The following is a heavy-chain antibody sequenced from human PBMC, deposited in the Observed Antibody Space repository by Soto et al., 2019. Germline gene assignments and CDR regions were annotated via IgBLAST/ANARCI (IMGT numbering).Heavy chain of an antibody. V-gene: IGHV3-9*01. CDR1: GFTFDDYA. Sequence: EVQLVESGGGLVQPGRSLRLSCAASGFTFDDYAMHWVRQAPGKGLAWVSGISWTSGSIGYADSVKGRFTISRDNAKNSLYLQMNSLRAEDTALYYCAKGSWYYYDSSGYLDYWGQGTLVTVSS. CDR3: AKGSWYYYDSSGYLDY. D-gene: IGHD3-22*01. J-gene: IGHJ4*02. CDR2: ISWTSGSI.